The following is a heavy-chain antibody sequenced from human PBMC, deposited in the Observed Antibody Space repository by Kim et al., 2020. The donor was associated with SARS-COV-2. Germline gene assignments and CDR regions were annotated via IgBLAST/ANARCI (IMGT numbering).Heavy chain of an antibody. CDR1: GFKFSSYD. CDR3: TKDLYSRDFCGFDP. Sequence: GGSLRLSCVGSGFKFSSYDMHWVRQAPGKGLEWVAVIWFDGSQTHYKDSVKGRFTISRDNSKNTMFLQMNNLTADDTATYFCTKDLYSRDFCGFDPWGHGTPVGVS. J-gene: IGHJ5*02. D-gene: IGHD2-8*01. V-gene: IGHV3-33*06. CDR2: IWFDGSQT.